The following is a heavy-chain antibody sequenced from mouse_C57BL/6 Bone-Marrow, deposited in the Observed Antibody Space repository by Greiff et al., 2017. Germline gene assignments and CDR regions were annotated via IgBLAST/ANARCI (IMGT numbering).Heavy chain of an antibody. J-gene: IGHJ2*01. V-gene: IGHV1-81*01. CDR2: IYPRSGNT. D-gene: IGHD1-1*01. Sequence: QVQLQQSGAELARPGASVKLSCKASGYTFTSYGISWVKQRTGQGLEWIGEIYPRSGNTYYNEKFKGKATLPADKSSSTAYMELRSLTSEDSAVYFCARHGSSFYYFDYWGQGTTLTVSS. CDR3: ARHGSSFYYFDY. CDR1: GYTFTSYG.